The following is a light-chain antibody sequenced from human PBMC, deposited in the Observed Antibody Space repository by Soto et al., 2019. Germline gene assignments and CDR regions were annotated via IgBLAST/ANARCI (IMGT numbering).Light chain of an antibody. CDR3: QQYNTYWT. CDR1: QNINSW. V-gene: IGKV1-5*03. CDR2: KAS. Sequence: DIQMTQSPSTLSASVGDRVTITCRASQNINSWLAWYQQKPGKAPKLLIYKASNLESGVPSRFSGSGSGTEFTHTISRLQPDDFATYYCQQYNTYWTLGQGTKVEIK. J-gene: IGKJ1*01.